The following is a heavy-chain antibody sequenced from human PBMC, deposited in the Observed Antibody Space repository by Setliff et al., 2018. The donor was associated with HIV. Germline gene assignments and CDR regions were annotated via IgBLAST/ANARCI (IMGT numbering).Heavy chain of an antibody. CDR1: GASFNNSY. J-gene: IGHJ4*02. Sequence: SETLSLTCTVSGASFNNSYWTWIRQPPGQGLEFIGEVIHSGNTDYNPSLKSRLSISVDTSKNQFSLKMTSVTAADTAVYYCARSSRGPHYDITIYPPRSYDYWGQGTLVTVSS. V-gene: IGHV4-34*12. CDR3: ARSSRGPHYDITIYPPRSYDY. D-gene: IGHD3-10*01. CDR2: VIHSGNT.